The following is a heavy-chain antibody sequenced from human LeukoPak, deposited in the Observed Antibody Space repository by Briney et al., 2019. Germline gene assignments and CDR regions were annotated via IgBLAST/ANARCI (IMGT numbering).Heavy chain of an antibody. D-gene: IGHD3-16*01. CDR1: GGSVSNYY. CDR2: IYYTET. Sequence: PSETLSLTCTVSGGSVSNYYWSWIRQSPGKGLEWIGYIYYTETSYNPSLKSRVTISADTSKNQFSLKLYSVTAADTAVYYCARQLDHYDNIYYFDYWGQGTLVTVSS. J-gene: IGHJ4*02. CDR3: ARQLDHYDNIYYFDY. V-gene: IGHV4-59*02.